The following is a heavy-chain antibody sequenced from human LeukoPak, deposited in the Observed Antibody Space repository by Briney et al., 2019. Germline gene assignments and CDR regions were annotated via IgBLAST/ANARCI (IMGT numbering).Heavy chain of an antibody. Sequence: GGSLRLSCAASGFTFSSYWMHWVRQVPGKGLVWVSRINDDGTYTVYADSVKGRFTISRDNAKNTLYLQMNSLRGEDTAVYYCARGGDDYVWGSYRTPDAFDIWGQGTMVTVSS. CDR3: ARGGDDYVWGSYRTPDAFDI. CDR2: INDDGTYT. D-gene: IGHD3-16*02. J-gene: IGHJ3*02. CDR1: GFTFSSYW. V-gene: IGHV3-74*01.